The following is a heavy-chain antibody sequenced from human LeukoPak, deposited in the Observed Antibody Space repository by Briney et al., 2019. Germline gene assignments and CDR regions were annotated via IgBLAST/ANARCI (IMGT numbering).Heavy chain of an antibody. CDR1: GFTFSSYW. V-gene: IGHV3-74*01. CDR2: INTDGSSS. Sequence: GGSLRLSCADSGFTFSSYWMHWVRQAPGKGLMWVSRINTDGSSSNYAGSVKGRFTTSRDNAKNTLYLQMNSLRAEDTAVYYCARVYSYSDPMDHWGQGTLVTVSS. CDR3: ARVYSYSDPMDH. D-gene: IGHD1-26*01. J-gene: IGHJ4*02.